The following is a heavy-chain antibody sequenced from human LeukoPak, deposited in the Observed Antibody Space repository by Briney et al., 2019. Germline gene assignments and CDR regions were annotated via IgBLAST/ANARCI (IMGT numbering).Heavy chain of an antibody. V-gene: IGHV3-21*01. Sequence: GGSLRLSCAASGFTFSSYSMNWVRQAPGKGLEWVSSISSSGSYIYYADSVKGRFTISRDNAKNSLYLQMNSLRAEDTAVYYCAGDTPITGTPGAFDIWGQGTMVTVSS. J-gene: IGHJ3*02. CDR2: ISSSGSYI. CDR1: GFTFSSYS. CDR3: AGDTPITGTPGAFDI. D-gene: IGHD1-20*01.